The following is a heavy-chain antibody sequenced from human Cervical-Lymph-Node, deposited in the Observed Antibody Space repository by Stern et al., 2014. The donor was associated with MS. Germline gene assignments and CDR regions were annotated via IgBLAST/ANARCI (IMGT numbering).Heavy chain of an antibody. CDR1: GYTFTNYD. CDR2: MNPSSGHT. Sequence: VQLLESGAEVRKPGASVKVSCKASGYTFTNYDIYWVRQATGQGLEWMGWMNPSSGHTAYAQNFQGRVTMTRDTSISTAYMELSSLRSEDTALYYCARSDYGDWDSWGQGTLVTVSS. D-gene: IGHD4-17*01. J-gene: IGHJ4*02. V-gene: IGHV1-8*01. CDR3: ARSDYGDWDS.